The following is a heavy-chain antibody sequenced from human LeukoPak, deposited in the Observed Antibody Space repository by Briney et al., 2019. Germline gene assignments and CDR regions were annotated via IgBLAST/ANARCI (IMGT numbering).Heavy chain of an antibody. CDR1: GFTFSDYN. CDR2: ITSSSTTI. V-gene: IGHV3-48*04. J-gene: IGHJ4*02. D-gene: IGHD3-10*01. Sequence: GGSLRLSCAASGFTFSDYNMNWVRQAPGKGLEWVSFITSSSTTIFYADSVQGRFTISRDNAKNSLYLEMNSLRAEDTAVYYCVRDRIIVGRFGELSNWGQGTLVIVSS. CDR3: VRDRIIVGRFGELSN.